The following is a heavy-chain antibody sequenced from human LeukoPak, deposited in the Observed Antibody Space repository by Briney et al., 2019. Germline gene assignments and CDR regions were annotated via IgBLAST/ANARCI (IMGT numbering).Heavy chain of an antibody. CDR1: GFTFSSYA. D-gene: IGHD2/OR15-2a*01. CDR3: TRGNSAWYYLDS. J-gene: IGHJ4*02. CDR2: ISGSGGSK. V-gene: IGHV3-23*01. Sequence: GGSLRLSCAASGFTFSSYAMSWVRQAPGKGPEWVSSISGSGGSKYYADSVKGRFTISRENSKNTLFLQMNSLRAEDTAVYDCTRGNSAWYYLDSWGQGSLVTVSS.